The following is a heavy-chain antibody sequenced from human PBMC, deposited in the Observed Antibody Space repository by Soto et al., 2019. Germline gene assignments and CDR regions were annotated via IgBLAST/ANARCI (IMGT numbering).Heavy chain of an antibody. CDR2: IYYSGST. D-gene: IGHD7-27*01. CDR3: ARRWGYSFDY. J-gene: IGHJ4*02. CDR1: GGSISSYY. V-gene: IGHV4-39*01. Sequence: QLQLQESGPGLVKPSETLSLTCTVSGGSISSYYWGWIRRPPGKGLGWIGSIYYSGSTYYNPSLKRRATISVDTSKNQFSLKLSSVTAADTAVYYCARRWGYSFDYWGQGTLVTVSS.